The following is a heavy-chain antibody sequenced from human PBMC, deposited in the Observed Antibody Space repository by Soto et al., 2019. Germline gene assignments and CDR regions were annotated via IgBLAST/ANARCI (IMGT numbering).Heavy chain of an antibody. Sequence: QVQLVQSGAEVKKPGSSVKVSCKASGGTFSSYAISWVRQAPGQGLEWMGGIIPIFGTANYAQKFQGRVTITADESTSTAYMELSSLRSEDMAVYYCARDSADRNYYYYYYGMDVWGQGTTVTVSS. CDR3: ARDSADRNYYYYYYGMDV. J-gene: IGHJ6*02. V-gene: IGHV1-69*01. CDR2: IIPIFGTA. CDR1: GGTFSSYA. D-gene: IGHD6-19*01.